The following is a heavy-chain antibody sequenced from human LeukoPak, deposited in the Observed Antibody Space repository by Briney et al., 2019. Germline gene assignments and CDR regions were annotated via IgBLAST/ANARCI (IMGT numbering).Heavy chain of an antibody. CDR2: IYTSGST. CDR3: ARLGGEGSGSYYQIRHAFDI. D-gene: IGHD3-10*01. J-gene: IGHJ3*02. Sequence: SETLSLTCTVSGGSISSGSYYWSWIRQPAGKGLEWIGRIYTSGSTNYNPSLKSRVTISVDTSKNQFSLKLSSVTAADTAVYYCARLGGEGSGSYYQIRHAFDIWGQGTMVTVSS. V-gene: IGHV4-61*02. CDR1: GGSISSGSYY.